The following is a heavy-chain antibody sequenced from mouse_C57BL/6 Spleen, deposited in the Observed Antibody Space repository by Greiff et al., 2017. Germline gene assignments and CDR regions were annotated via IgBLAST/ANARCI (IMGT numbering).Heavy chain of an antibody. J-gene: IGHJ3*01. V-gene: IGHV1-82*01. D-gene: IGHD2-1*01. CDR2: IYPGDGDT. CDR1: GYAFSSSW. Sequence: VQLQESGPELVKPGASVKISCKASGYAFSSSWMNWVKQRPGKGLEWIGRIYPGDGDTNYNGKFKGKATLTADKSSSTAYMQLSSLTSEDSAVYFCAGDGNYEEFAYWGQGTLVTVSA. CDR3: AGDGNYEEFAY.